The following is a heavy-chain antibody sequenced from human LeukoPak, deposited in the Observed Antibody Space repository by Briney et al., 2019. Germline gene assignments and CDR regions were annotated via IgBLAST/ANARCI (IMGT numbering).Heavy chain of an antibody. CDR3: TTDYGHGT. CDR1: GFTFSNAW. J-gene: IGHJ5*02. Sequence: PGGSLRLSCAASGFTFSNAWMSWVRQAPGKGLEWVGRIRSKTDGGTIDYAAPVKGRLTISRDDSINTLYLQMNSLKTDDTAVYYCTTDYGHGTWGQGTLVTVSS. D-gene: IGHD1-1*01. V-gene: IGHV3-15*01. CDR2: IRSKTDGGTI.